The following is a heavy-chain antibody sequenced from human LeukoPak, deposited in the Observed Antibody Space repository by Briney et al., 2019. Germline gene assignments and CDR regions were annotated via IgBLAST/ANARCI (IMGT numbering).Heavy chain of an antibody. V-gene: IGHV3-7*01. J-gene: IGHJ4*02. CDR1: QFTFTTYW. D-gene: IGHD3-10*01. CDR2: INQDGTEK. Sequence: GESLRLSCAASQFTFTTYWMSWVRQAPGKGLEWVANINQDGTEKYYADSVKGRFTISRDNAQNSLYLQMNSLRVEDTAVYYCAKVAKYYYGSETYYFFEHWGQGTPVTASS. CDR3: AKVAKYYYGSETYYFFEH.